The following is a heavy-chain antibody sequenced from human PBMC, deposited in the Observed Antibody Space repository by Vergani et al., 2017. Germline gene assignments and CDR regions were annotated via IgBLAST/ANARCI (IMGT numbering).Heavy chain of an antibody. Sequence: QVTLQESGPVLVKPSETLTLTCTVSGFSLSNASMGVSWIRQPPGKALEWIAHIFSNDAKSYSTSLKSRLTISKDTSKSHVVLNMTNMDSVATVTYYCALSDYGDYFCYYFDYWGRGTLVTVSS. V-gene: IGHV2-26*01. CDR3: ALSDYGDYFCYYFDY. CDR2: IFSNDAK. J-gene: IGHJ4*02. D-gene: IGHD4-17*01. CDR1: GFSLSNASMG.